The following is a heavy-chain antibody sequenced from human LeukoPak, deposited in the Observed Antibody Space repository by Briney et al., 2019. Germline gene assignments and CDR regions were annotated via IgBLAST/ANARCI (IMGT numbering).Heavy chain of an antibody. J-gene: IGHJ4*02. D-gene: IGHD2-15*01. V-gene: IGHV1-46*03. CDR1: GYTFTSYY. CDR2: INPSGGST. Sequence: ASVKVSCKASGYTFTSYYMHWVRQAPGQGLEWMGVINPSGGSTSYAQKFQGRVTMTRDTSTSTVYMELSSLRSEDTAVYYCARDGDLGYCSGGSCYGYWGQGTLVTVSS. CDR3: ARDGDLGYCSGGSCYGY.